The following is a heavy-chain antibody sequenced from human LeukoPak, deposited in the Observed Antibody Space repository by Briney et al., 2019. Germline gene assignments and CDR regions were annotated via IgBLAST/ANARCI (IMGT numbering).Heavy chain of an antibody. CDR1: GGSISSYY. CDR3: VGXSYTYIVVVVAASDAFDI. V-gene: IGHV4-59*08. Sequence: SETLSLTCTVSGGSISSYYWSWIRQPPGKGLEWIGYIYYSGSTNYNPSLKSRVTISVDTSKNQFSLKRSSVTASDTAVYYCVGXSYTYIVVVVAASDAFDIWGQGTMVTVSS. CDR2: IYYSGST. J-gene: IGHJ3*02. D-gene: IGHD2-15*01.